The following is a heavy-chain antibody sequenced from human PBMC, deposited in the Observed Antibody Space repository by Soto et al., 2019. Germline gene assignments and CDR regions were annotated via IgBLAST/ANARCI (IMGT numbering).Heavy chain of an antibody. Sequence: ASVKVSCKDSGYTFPGNYMHWVRQAPGQGLEWMALINPTTGGTNYAQKFQGRVTMTWDTSISTAYMELSRLRSDDTAIYYCARGYCSSSGCSHYFDYWGQGTLVTVSS. V-gene: IGHV1-2*02. CDR1: GYTFPGNY. CDR3: ARGYCSSSGCSHYFDY. J-gene: IGHJ4*02. D-gene: IGHD2-2*01. CDR2: INPTTGGT.